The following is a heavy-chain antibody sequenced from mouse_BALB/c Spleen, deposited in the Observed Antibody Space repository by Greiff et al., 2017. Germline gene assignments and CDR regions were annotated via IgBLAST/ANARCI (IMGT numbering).Heavy chain of an antibody. CDR2: ISSGSSTI. CDR1: GFTFSSFG. V-gene: IGHV5-17*02. Sequence: EVHVVESGGGLVQPGGSRKLSCTASGFTFSSFGMHWVRQAPEKGLEWVAYISSGSSTIYYADTVKGRFTISRDNPKNTLFLQMTSLRSEDTAMYYCARYGNYGGYYAMDYWGQGTSVTVSS. J-gene: IGHJ4*01. D-gene: IGHD2-1*01. CDR3: ARYGNYGGYYAMDY.